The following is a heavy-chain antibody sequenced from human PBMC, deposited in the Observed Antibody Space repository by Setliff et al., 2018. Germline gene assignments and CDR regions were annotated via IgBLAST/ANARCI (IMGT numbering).Heavy chain of an antibody. CDR1: GFTFSSYE. D-gene: IGHD3-9*01. Sequence: PGGSLRLSCAASGFTFSSYEMNWVRQAPGKGLEWVSYISTGGSTIFYADSVKGRFTISRDNAKNSLYLQMNSLRAEDTAVYYCACPDILTGLSDYWGQGTLVTVSS. CDR2: ISTGGSTI. J-gene: IGHJ4*02. CDR3: ACPDILTGLSDY. V-gene: IGHV3-48*03.